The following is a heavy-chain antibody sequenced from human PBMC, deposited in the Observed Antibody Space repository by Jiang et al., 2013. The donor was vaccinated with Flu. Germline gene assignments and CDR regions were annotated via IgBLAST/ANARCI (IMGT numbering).Heavy chain of an antibody. J-gene: IGHJ3*02. CDR3: AGYRLHVWFGEVDAFDI. Sequence: TYYNPSLKSRVTISVDTSKNQFSLKLSSVTAADTAVYYCAGYRLHVWFGEVDAFDIWGQGTMVTVSS. V-gene: IGHV4-31*02. CDR2: T. D-gene: IGHD3-10*01.